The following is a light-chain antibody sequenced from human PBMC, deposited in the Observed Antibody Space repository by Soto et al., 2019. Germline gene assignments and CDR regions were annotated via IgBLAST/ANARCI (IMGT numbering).Light chain of an antibody. CDR2: EDF. Sequence: QSALTQPASVSGSPGQSITISCTGTISDVGRYNFVSWYQQLPGRAPKLMIYEDFRRPSGVSSRFSGSKSDNTASLTISGLQAEDEADYYCCSYAGSNNYVFGTGTQLTVL. CDR3: CSYAGSNNYV. V-gene: IGLV2-23*01. CDR1: ISDVGRYNF. J-gene: IGLJ7*01.